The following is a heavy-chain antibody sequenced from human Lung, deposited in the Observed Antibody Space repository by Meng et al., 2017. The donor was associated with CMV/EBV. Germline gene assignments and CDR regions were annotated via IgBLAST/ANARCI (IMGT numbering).Heavy chain of an antibody. CDR2: INPNSGGT. CDR1: GYTFTGYY. J-gene: IGHJ6*02. D-gene: IGHD2-2*01. CDR3: ARGDLIVVVPATIPRVSMDV. Sequence: ASVKVSCKASGYTFTGYYIHWVRQAPGQGLEYMGWINPNSGGTNYAQKFQGRVTMTRDTSISTAYMELNRLRSDDTAVYYCARGDLIVVVPATIPRVSMDVWGQGTTVTVSS. V-gene: IGHV1-2*02.